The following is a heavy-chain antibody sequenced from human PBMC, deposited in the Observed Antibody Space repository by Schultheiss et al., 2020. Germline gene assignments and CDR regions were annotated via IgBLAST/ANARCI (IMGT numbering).Heavy chain of an antibody. V-gene: IGHV4-61*01. CDR1: GGSVSSGSYY. D-gene: IGHD4-17*01. CDR2: IYTSGST. CDR3: ARGTTVGLCY. Sequence: SETLSLTCTVSGGSVSSGSYYWSWIRQPPGKGLEWIGRIYTSGSTNYNPSLKSRVTISVDTSKNQFSLKLSSVTAADTAVYYCARGTTVGLCYWGQGTLVTVSS. J-gene: IGHJ4*02.